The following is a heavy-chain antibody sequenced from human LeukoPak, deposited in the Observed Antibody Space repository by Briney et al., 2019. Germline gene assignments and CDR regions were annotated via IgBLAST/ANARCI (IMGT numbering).Heavy chain of an antibody. D-gene: IGHD1-26*01. CDR3: TTDPGIVGATPFDY. Sequence: PGGSLRLSXAASGFTFSNAWMSWVRQAPGKGLEWVGRIKSKTDGGTTDYAAPVKGRFTISRDDSKNTLYLQMNSLKTEDTAVYYCTTDPGIVGATPFDYWGQGTLVTVSS. CDR2: IKSKTDGGTT. CDR1: GFTFSNAW. J-gene: IGHJ4*02. V-gene: IGHV3-15*01.